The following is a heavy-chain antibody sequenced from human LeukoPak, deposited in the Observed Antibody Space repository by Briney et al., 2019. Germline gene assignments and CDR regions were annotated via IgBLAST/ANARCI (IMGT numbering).Heavy chain of an antibody. D-gene: IGHD1-1*01. J-gene: IGHJ5*02. V-gene: IGHV4-59*11. Sequence: SETLSLTCTVSGGSISSHYWSWIRQPPGKGLEWIGYIYYSGTTNYNPSLKSRVTFSVDTSKNQFSLKLSSVTAADTAVYYCARHGTPGTNLNWFDPWGQGTLVTVSS. CDR1: GGSISSHY. CDR3: ARHGTPGTNLNWFDP. CDR2: IYYSGTT.